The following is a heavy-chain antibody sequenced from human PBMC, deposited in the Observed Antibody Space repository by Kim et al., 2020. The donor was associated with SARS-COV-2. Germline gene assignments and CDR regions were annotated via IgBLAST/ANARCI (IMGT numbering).Heavy chain of an antibody. Sequence: YYADSAMGRFTIYRDNSKNTLHLQMDSLRVEDTAIYYCAKDLPGHGFYDYWGQGALVTVSS. J-gene: IGHJ4*02. D-gene: IGHD3-10*01. V-gene: IGHV3-23*03. CDR3: AKDLPGHGFYDY.